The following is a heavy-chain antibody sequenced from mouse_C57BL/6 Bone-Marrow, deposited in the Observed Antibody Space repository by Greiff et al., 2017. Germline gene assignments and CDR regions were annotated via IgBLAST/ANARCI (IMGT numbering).Heavy chain of an antibody. CDR1: GFTFSDYG. J-gene: IGHJ4*01. CDR3: ARSTMVTRWDY. D-gene: IGHD2-2*01. Sequence: EVQGVESGGGLVKPGGSLKLSCAASGFTFSDYGMHWVRQAPEKGLEWVAYISSGSSTIYYADTVKGRFTISRDNAKNTLFLQMTSLMSEDTAMYYCARSTMVTRWDYWGQGTSGTVSS. V-gene: IGHV5-17*01. CDR2: ISSGSSTI.